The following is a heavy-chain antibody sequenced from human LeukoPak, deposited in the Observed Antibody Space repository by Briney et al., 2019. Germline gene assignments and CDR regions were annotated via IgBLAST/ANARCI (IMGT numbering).Heavy chain of an antibody. CDR1: GGSISSSSYY. V-gene: IGHV4-39*01. D-gene: IGHD2-21*02. Sequence: SETLSLTCTVSGGSISSSSYYWGWIRQPPGKGLEWTGSIYYSGSTYYNPSLKSRVTISVDTSKNQFSLKLSSVTAADTAVYYCIVVVTAPLAIYYGMDVWGQGTTVTVSS. J-gene: IGHJ6*02. CDR2: IYYSGST. CDR3: IVVVTAPLAIYYGMDV.